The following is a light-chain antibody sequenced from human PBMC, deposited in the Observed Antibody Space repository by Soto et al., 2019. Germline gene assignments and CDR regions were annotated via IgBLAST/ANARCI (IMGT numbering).Light chain of an antibody. J-gene: IGKJ2*01. V-gene: IGKV2-30*01. CDR1: QSLAYSDGNTY. Sequence: DVVMTQSPLSLPVTLGQPASISCRSSQSLAYSDGNTYLNWFQQRPGPSPRRLIYKVSNRDSGVPDRFSGSGSGTDFTLKISRVEAEDVGVYYCMQGTPWPPYTFGQGTKLEIK. CDR2: KVS. CDR3: MQGTPWPPYT.